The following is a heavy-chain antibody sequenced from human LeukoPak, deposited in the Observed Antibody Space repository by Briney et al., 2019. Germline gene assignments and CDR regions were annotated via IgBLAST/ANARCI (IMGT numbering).Heavy chain of an antibody. J-gene: IGHJ4*02. D-gene: IGHD3-16*01. CDR3: ARAVITFGAPVAKGFDC. CDR2: INHSGST. CDR1: GGSFSGYY. Sequence: PSETLSLTCAVYGGSFSGYYWSWIRQPPGKGLEWIGEINHSGSTNYNPSLKSRVTISVDTSKNQFSLTLSSVTAADTAVYYCARAVITFGAPVAKGFDCWGQGTLVTVSS. V-gene: IGHV4-34*01.